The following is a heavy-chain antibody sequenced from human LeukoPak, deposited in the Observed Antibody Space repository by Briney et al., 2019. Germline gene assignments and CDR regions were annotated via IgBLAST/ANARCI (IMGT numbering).Heavy chain of an antibody. V-gene: IGHV3-21*01. CDR3: ARDSEGSSSAYYFDY. J-gene: IGHJ4*02. D-gene: IGHD6-13*01. Sequence: KTGGSLRLSCAASGFTFSSYSMNWVRQAPGKGLEWVSSISSSSSYIYYADSVKGRFTISRDNAKNSLYLQMNSLRAEATAVYYCARDSEGSSSAYYFDYWGQGTLVTVSS. CDR1: GFTFSSYS. CDR2: ISSSSSYI.